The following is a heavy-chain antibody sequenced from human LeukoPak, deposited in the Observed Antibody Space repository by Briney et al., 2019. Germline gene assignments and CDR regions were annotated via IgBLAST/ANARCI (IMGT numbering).Heavy chain of an antibody. J-gene: IGHJ4*02. CDR3: ARVIFGVVIIPYFDS. CDR1: GFTFDSYG. Sequence: PGGSLRLSCAASGFTFDSYGMHWVRQAPGKGLEWVAFIRYDGSNKYYADSVKGRFTISRDNAKNSLYLQMNSLRGEDTAVYYCARVIFGVVIIPYFDSWGQGILVTVSS. D-gene: IGHD3-3*01. CDR2: IRYDGSNK. V-gene: IGHV3-30*02.